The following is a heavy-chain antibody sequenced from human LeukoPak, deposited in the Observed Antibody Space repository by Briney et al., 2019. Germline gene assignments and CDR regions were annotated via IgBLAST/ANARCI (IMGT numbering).Heavy chain of an antibody. CDR1: GGSISNGGYS. D-gene: IGHD3-10*01. CDR3: ARHGNYYGSGSYY. J-gene: IGHJ4*02. V-gene: IGHV4-30-2*03. CDR2: INYSGST. Sequence: SETLSLTCAVSGGSISNGGYSWSWIRQPPGKGLEWIGEINYSGSTNYNPSLKSRVTISVDTSKNQFSLKLSSVTAADTAVYYCARHGNYYGSGSYYWGQGTLVTASS.